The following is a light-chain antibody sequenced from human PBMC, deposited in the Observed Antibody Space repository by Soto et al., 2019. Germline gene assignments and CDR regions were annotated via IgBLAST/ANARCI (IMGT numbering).Light chain of an antibody. J-gene: IGLJ1*01. CDR2: EGS. V-gene: IGLV2-23*01. CDR1: SSDVGTYNL. Sequence: QSALTQPASVSGSPGQSITISCTGTSSDVGTYNLVSWYQQHPGKAPKVMIYEGSKRPSGVSKRFSGSKSGNTASLAISVLQAEDEADYYCCSYAGSSSYVFRTGTKVTVL. CDR3: CSYAGSSSYV.